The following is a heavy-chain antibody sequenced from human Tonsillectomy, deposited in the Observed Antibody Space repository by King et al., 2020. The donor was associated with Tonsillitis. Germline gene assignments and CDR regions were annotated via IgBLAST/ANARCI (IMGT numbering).Heavy chain of an antibody. CDR2: IYHSGST. D-gene: IGHD3-22*01. CDR1: GYSISSGYY. J-gene: IGHJ4*02. CDR3: ARGGRGYYDSSGYYYHNFDY. Sequence: QLQESGPRLVKPSETLSLTCAVSGYSISSGYYWGWIRQPPGKGLEWIGSIYHSGSTYYNPSLKSRVTISVDTSKNQFSLKLSSVTAADTAVYYCARGGRGYYDSSGYYYHNFDYWGQGTLVTVSA. V-gene: IGHV4-38-2*01.